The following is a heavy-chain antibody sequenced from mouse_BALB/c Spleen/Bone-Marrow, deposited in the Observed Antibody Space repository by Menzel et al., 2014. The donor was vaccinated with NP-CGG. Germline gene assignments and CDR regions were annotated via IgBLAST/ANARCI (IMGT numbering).Heavy chain of an antibody. CDR3: ARGGISVDY. V-gene: IGHV1-80*01. J-gene: IGHJ2*01. CDR1: GYVFSTYW. CDR2: IYPGDGDT. Sequence: VQLQQSGAELVRPGSSVKISCKSSGYVFSTYWINWVKQRPGQGLEWIGQIYPGDGDTDFNGKFKDKATLTADESSNTAYMQLSSLTYEDSAVYFCARGGISVDYWGQGTTLTVSS.